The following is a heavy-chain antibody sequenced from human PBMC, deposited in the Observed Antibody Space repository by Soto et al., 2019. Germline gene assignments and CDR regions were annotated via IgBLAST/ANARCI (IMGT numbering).Heavy chain of an antibody. CDR3: AREGLTGTIGLYYYYGMDV. V-gene: IGHV4-59*01. J-gene: IGHJ6*02. CDR2: IIYGGDI. Sequence: PSETLSLTCDVSGASISSYNYWGWFRQPPGKGLEWIGNIIYGGDIIYNPSLQSRVTLSLETSKSQFSLRLNSVTAADTAVYYCAREGLTGTIGLYYYYGMDVWGQGTTVTVSS. CDR1: GASISSYNY. D-gene: IGHD1-7*01.